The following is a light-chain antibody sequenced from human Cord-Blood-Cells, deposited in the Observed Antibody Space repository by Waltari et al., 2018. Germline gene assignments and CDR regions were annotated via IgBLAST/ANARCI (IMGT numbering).Light chain of an antibody. CDR3: QQSYSTPYT. V-gene: IGKV1-39*01. CDR1: QSISSY. Sequence: DIQMTQSPSSLSASAGDRVTLTCRARQSISSYLNWYQQKPGKAPKHLIYDASSLQSGVPSRFSGSGSVTDFTLTISSLQPEDFATYYCQQSYSTPYTFGQGTKLEIK. J-gene: IGKJ2*01. CDR2: DAS.